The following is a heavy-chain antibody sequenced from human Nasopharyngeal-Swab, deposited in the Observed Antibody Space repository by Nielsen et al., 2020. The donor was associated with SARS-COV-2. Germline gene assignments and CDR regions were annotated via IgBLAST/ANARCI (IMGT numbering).Heavy chain of an antibody. Sequence: SETLSLTCTVSGGSISSYYWSWIRQPAGKGLEWIGHIYSSGSTNYNPSLKSRVTMSVDTSKNQFSLRLSSVTAADTAVYYCARDEEVVGATYWFDPWGQGTLVTVSS. CDR3: ARDEEVVGATYWFDP. J-gene: IGHJ5*02. CDR1: GGSISSYY. D-gene: IGHD2-15*01. V-gene: IGHV4-4*07. CDR2: IYSSGST.